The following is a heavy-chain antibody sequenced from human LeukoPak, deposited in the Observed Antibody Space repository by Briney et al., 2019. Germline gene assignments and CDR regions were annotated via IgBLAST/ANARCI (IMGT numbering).Heavy chain of an antibody. D-gene: IGHD3-22*01. Sequence: PGGSLRLSCAASGFTFDDYGMSWVRQAPGKGLEWVSGINWNGGSTGYADSVKGRFTISRDNAKNSLYLQMNSLRAEDTALYYCASYYYDSSGSSFDYWGQRTLVTVSS. V-gene: IGHV3-20*04. CDR3: ASYYYDSSGSSFDY. CDR2: INWNGGST. J-gene: IGHJ4*02. CDR1: GFTFDDYG.